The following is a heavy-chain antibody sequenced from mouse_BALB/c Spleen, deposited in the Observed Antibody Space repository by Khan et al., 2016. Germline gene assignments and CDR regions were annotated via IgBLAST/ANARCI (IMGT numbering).Heavy chain of an antibody. CDR2: IRGKSNNYAT. CDR3: VRDSPYAY. J-gene: IGHJ3*01. V-gene: IGHV10S3*01. Sequence: EVQLVETGGGLVQPRGSLKLSCAASGFTFNTNAMNWVRQAPGTGLEWVSRIRGKSNNYATYYADSVKDRFTISRDDSQRMPYMQMNNLKTEDTAMYERVRDSPYAYWGQETLVTVSA. CDR1: GFTFNTNA.